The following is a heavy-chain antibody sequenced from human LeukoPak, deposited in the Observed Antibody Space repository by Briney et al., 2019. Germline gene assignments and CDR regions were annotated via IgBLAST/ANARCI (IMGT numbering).Heavy chain of an antibody. D-gene: IGHD3-16*01. V-gene: IGHV3-74*01. CDR1: GFTFSRYW. J-gene: IGHJ4*02. CDR2: ISSDGSNI. Sequence: GGSLRLSCAASGFTFSRYWMHWVRQDPEKGLVWVSRISSDGSNIIYADSVKGRFTISRDNAKNTLHLEMNSLRVEDTAVYYCARDWGGYGPTSHDYWGQGTLVTVSS. CDR3: ARDWGGYGPTSHDY.